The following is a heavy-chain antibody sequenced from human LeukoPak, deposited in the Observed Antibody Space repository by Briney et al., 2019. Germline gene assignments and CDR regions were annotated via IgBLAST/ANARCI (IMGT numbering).Heavy chain of an antibody. CDR1: GGAISSYY. CDR2: IYYSGST. CDR3: ARQQHYDSSGYYDY. J-gene: IGHJ4*02. V-gene: IGHV4-59*08. Sequence: SETLSLTCTVSGGAISSYYWSWIRQPPGKGLEWIGDIYYSGSTNYNPSLKSRVTISVDTSKNQFSLKLRSVTAADTAVYYCARQQHYDSSGYYDYWGQGTLVTVSS. D-gene: IGHD3-22*01.